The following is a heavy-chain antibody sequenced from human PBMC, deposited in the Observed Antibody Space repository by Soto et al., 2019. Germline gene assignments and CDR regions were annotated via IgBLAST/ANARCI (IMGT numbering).Heavy chain of an antibody. J-gene: IGHJ4*02. CDR3: ERGTLYSSGWQFDY. CDR2: IYYSGST. D-gene: IGHD6-19*01. CDR1: GGSISSYY. Sequence: SETLSLTCTVSGGSISSYYWSWIRQPPGKGLEWIGYIYYSGSTNYNPSLENRVTISVDMSKSQFSLKLSSVTAADTAVYYCERGTLYSSGWQFDYWGQGTLVTVSS. V-gene: IGHV4-59*01.